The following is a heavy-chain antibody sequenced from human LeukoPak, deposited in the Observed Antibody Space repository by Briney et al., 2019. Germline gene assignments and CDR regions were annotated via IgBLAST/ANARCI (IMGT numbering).Heavy chain of an antibody. Sequence: SETLSLTCTVSGGSISSSSYYWGWIRQPPGKGLEWIGSIYYSGSTYYNPSLKSRVTISVDTSKNQFSLKLSSVTAADTAVYYCARDWANYDILTGYYISDYMDVWGKGTTVTISS. D-gene: IGHD3-9*01. CDR1: GGSISSSSYY. CDR3: ARDWANYDILTGYYISDYMDV. J-gene: IGHJ6*03. V-gene: IGHV4-39*07. CDR2: IYYSGST.